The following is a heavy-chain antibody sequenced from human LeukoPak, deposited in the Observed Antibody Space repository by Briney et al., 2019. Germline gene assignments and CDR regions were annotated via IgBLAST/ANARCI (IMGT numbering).Heavy chain of an antibody. CDR2: ISYDGSNK. Sequence: GGSLRLSCEVSGFTFSSNDMHCVRQAPGKGREWVADISYDGSNKNCADSVEGRLTVSRDNSKHTFYLHMNSLRRDDTAMYYCATGGKFDFWSGYHIDNWGQGTLVTVSS. J-gene: IGHJ4*02. CDR1: GFTFSSND. D-gene: IGHD3-3*01. V-gene: IGHV3-30*04. CDR3: ATGGKFDFWSGYHIDN.